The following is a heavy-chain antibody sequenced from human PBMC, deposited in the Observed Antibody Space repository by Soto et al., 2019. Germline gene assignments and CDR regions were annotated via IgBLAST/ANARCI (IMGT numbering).Heavy chain of an antibody. CDR2: IYPGDSDT. Sequence: GESLKISCKGSGYSFTSYWIGWVRQMPGKGLEWMGTIYPGDSDTRYSPSFQGQVTISADKSISTAYLQWSSLKASDTAMYYCATDPWNCSSTSCRDAFDIWGQGTMVTVSS. CDR1: GYSFTSYW. CDR3: ATDPWNCSSTSCRDAFDI. J-gene: IGHJ3*02. V-gene: IGHV5-51*01. D-gene: IGHD2-2*01.